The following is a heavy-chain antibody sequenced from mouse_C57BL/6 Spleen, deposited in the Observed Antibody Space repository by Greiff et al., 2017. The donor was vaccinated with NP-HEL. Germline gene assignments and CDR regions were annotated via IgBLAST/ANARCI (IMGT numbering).Heavy chain of an antibody. Sequence: EVQVVESGGGLVKPGGSLKLSCAASGFTFSSYAMSWVRQTPEKRLEWVATISDGGSYTYYPDNVKGRFTISRDNAKNNLYLQMSHLKSEDTAMYYCARDGGDVEYYFDYWGQGTTLTVSS. V-gene: IGHV5-4*01. CDR1: GFTFSSYA. CDR3: ARDGGDVEYYFDY. D-gene: IGHD1-1*02. J-gene: IGHJ2*01. CDR2: ISDGGSYT.